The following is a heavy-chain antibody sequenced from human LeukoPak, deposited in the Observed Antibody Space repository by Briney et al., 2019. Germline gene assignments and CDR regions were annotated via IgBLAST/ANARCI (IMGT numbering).Heavy chain of an antibody. D-gene: IGHD2-15*01. J-gene: IGHJ4*02. CDR1: GGSIISSSYY. CDR3: ARHEVVVVVAATPEEYFDY. CDR2: IYYSGST. V-gene: IGHV4-39*01. Sequence: SETLSLTCTVSGGSIISSSYYWGWIRQPPGKGLEWIGSIYYSGSTYYNPSLKSRVTISVDTSKNQFSLKLSSVTAADTAVYYCARHEVVVVVAATPEEYFDYWGQETLVTVSS.